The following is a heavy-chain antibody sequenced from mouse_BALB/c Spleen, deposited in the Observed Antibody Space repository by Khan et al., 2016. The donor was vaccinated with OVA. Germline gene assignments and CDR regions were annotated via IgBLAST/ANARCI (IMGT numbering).Heavy chain of an antibody. D-gene: IGHD1-1*01. CDR1: GYSITSNYA. CDR2: ISYSGST. V-gene: IGHV3-2*02. Sequence: VQLKESGPGLVKPSQSLSLTCTVTGYSITSNYAWNWIRQFPGNKLEWMGYISYSGSTTYNPSLKSRISITRDTSKNQFFLQLKSVTTEDTATYYCARGNYYGYYFDYWGQGTSITVSS. CDR3: ARGNYYGYYFDY. J-gene: IGHJ2*02.